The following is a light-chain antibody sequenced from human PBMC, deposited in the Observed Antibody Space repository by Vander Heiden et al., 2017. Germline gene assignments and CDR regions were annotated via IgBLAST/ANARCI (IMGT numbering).Light chain of an antibody. V-gene: IGLV1-47*01. CDR3: AAWDDSLKGWV. J-gene: IGLJ3*02. CDR2: MNS. CDR1: IPNIGSNY. Sequence: QSVLTQPPSASGTPGQRVTISCSGSIPNIGSNYVYWYQQVPGTAPKLLIYMNSQQPSGVPDRFSGSKSGTSGSLAISGLRSEDEADYYCAAWDDSLKGWVFGGGTKLTVL.